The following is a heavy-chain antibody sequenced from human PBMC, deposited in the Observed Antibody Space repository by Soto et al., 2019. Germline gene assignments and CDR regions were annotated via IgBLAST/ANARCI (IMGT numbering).Heavy chain of an antibody. CDR3: VGGQYYFDY. Sequence: QVQLVESGGGVVQPGRSLRLSCAASGFPFTTYGMHWVREGPGKGLEWVAVISYDGSNKYYADSVKGRCTIPRDNAKITLYLQMNSLRPEDSALYYCVGGQYYFDYRGQGTLVTVSS. J-gene: IGHJ4*02. D-gene: IGHD3-10*01. CDR2: ISYDGSNK. CDR1: GFPFTTYG. V-gene: IGHV3-30*03.